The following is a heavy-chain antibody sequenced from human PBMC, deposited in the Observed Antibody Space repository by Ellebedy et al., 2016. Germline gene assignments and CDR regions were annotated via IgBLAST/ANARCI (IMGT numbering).Heavy chain of an antibody. J-gene: IGHJ4*02. CDR3: ARGLHYGLDY. V-gene: IGHV3-74*01. CDR1: GLTLTSYG. CDR2: INGDGSRT. D-gene: IGHD3-10*01. Sequence: HTGESLKISCVASGLTLTSYGLHWVRQAPGKGLVWVSRINGDGSRTSYADSVKGRFTISRDNAKNTLYLQMNSLRAEDTAVYYCARGLHYGLDYWGQGTLVTVSS.